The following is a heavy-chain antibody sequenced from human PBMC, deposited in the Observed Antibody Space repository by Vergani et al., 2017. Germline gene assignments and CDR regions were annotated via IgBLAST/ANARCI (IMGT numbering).Heavy chain of an antibody. CDR3: ARDYCSGEDFWSVKGHALDI. D-gene: IGHD3-3*01. CDR2: INPNSGGT. CDR1: GYTFTGYY. V-gene: IGHV1-2*02. J-gene: IGHJ3*02. Sequence: QVQLVQSGAEVKKPGASVKVSCKASGYTFTGYYMHWVRQAPGQGLEWMGWINPNSGGTNYAQKLQGRVTMTTDTDTSTAYMELRSLRSDDTAVYYCARDYCSGEDFWSVKGHALDIWGQGTMVTVSS.